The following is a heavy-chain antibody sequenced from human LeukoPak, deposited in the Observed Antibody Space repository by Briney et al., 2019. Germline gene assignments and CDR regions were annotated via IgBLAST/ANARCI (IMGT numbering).Heavy chain of an antibody. D-gene: IGHD5-12*01. CDR2: IYYSGST. V-gene: IGHV4-39*01. J-gene: IGHJ4*02. CDR1: GGSINSSSYY. CDR3: ARAPPDYDSPHLNFDY. Sequence: SETLSLTCTVSGGSINSSSYYWGWIRQPPGKGLEWIGSIYYSGSTYYNPSLKSRVTISVDTSKNQFSLKLSSVTAADTAVYYCARAPPDYDSPHLNFDYWGQGTLVTVSS.